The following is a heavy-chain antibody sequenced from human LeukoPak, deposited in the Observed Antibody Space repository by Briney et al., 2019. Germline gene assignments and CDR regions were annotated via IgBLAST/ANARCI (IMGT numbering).Heavy chain of an antibody. CDR2: IYRSGST. D-gene: IGHD3-10*01. CDR3: AREGLNMVRGVIPKEAWGWFDP. Sequence: SETLSLTCTVSGGSISSYYWSWIRQPAGKGLEWIGRIYRSGSTNYNPSLKSRVTISVDTSKNQFSLKLSSVTAADTAVYYCAREGLNMVRGVIPKEAWGWFDPWGQGTLVTVSS. V-gene: IGHV4-4*07. J-gene: IGHJ5*02. CDR1: GGSISSYY.